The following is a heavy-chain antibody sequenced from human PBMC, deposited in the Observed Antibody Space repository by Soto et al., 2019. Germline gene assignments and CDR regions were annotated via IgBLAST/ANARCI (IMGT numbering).Heavy chain of an antibody. V-gene: IGHV3-23*01. Sequence: GGSLRLSCAASGLTFSSYAMSWVRQAPGKGLEWVSHISNSGRSTKYADSVKGRFTISRDNSKNTLYLQMNSLRAEDTAIYYCATFMTVTGPGWGRDYEYWGHGTRVTVSS. D-gene: IGHD6-19*01. CDR2: ISNSGRST. CDR3: ATFMTVTGPGWGRDYEY. CDR1: GLTFSSYA. J-gene: IGHJ4*01.